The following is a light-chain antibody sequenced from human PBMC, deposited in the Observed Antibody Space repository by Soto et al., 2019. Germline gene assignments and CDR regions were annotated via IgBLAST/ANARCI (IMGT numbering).Light chain of an antibody. J-gene: IGKJ1*01. CDR3: EWFNGYFAGA. V-gene: IGKV1-5*01. CDR1: QSISSW. CDR2: DAS. Sequence: DIQMTQSPSTLSASVGDRVTITCRASQSISSWLAWYQQKPGKAPKLLIYDASSLESGVPSRFSGSGSGTELTLAVRGVQSGDFASCYGEWFNGYFAGAFGQGTKVEIK.